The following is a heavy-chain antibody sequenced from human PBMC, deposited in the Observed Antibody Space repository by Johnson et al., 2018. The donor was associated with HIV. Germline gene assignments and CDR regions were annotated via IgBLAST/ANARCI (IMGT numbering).Heavy chain of an antibody. Sequence: QVQLVESGGGVVQPGRSLRLSCAASGFTFSSYALHWVRQAPGKGLEWVAVISYDGSNKYYADSVKGRFTISRDNSKNTLYLQMNSLRVEDTAVYYCARDYDIPRDDAVDIWGQGTMVTVSS. D-gene: IGHD3-9*01. V-gene: IGHV3-30-3*01. CDR2: ISYDGSNK. CDR1: GFTFSSYA. J-gene: IGHJ3*02. CDR3: ARDYDIPRDDAVDI.